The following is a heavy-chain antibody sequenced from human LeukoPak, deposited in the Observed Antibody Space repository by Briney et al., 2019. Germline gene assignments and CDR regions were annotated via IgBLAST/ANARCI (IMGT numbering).Heavy chain of an antibody. J-gene: IGHJ4*02. CDR1: EFTFSSYA. Sequence: GGSLRLSCADSEFTFSSYAMSWVRQAPGKGLEWVSAISGSGGSTYYADSVKGRFTISRDNSKNTLYLQMNSLRAEDTAVYYCAKRYNLLGGTLDYWGQGTLVTVSS. D-gene: IGHD4-23*01. CDR2: ISGSGGST. V-gene: IGHV3-23*01. CDR3: AKRYNLLGGTLDY.